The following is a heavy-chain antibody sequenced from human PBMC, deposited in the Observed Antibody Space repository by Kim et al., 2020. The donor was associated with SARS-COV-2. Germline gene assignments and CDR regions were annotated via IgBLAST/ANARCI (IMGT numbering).Heavy chain of an antibody. J-gene: IGHJ4*02. CDR1: GFTFNTYW. D-gene: IGHD3-16*01. CDR3: VKDFGGASDS. Sequence: GGSLRLSCAVSGFTFNTYWMHWVRQAPGKGLVWVSRRNEDGRIINHADSVRRRCTISRDDATNTLYLQMNSLRPDDTAMDYCVKDFGGASDSWGQGTLVT. V-gene: IGHV3-74*01. CDR2: RNEDGRII.